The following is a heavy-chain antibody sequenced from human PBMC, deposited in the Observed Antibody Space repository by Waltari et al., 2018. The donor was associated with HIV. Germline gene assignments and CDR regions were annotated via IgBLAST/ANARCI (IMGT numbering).Heavy chain of an antibody. V-gene: IGHV4-39*01. CDR1: GGSISSSSYY. CDR2: IYYSGST. J-gene: IGHJ2*01. Sequence: QLQLQESGPGLVKPSETLSLTCTVSGGSISSSSYYWGWIRQPPGKGLEWIGSIYYSGSTYYNPSLKSRVTISVDTSKNQFSLKLSSVTAADTAVYYCARQRGRDHWYFDLWGRGTLVTVSS. D-gene: IGHD2-15*01. CDR3: ARQRGRDHWYFDL.